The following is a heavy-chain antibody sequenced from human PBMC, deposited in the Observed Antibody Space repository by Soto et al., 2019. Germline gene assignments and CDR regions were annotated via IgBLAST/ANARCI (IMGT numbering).Heavy chain of an antibody. CDR2: INHVGGT. V-gene: IGHV4-34*01. CDR3: VRIRYQLPSSVLWLDP. D-gene: IGHD3-16*01. CDR1: GGFLSESY. J-gene: IGHJ5*02. Sequence: SETLSLTCAVYGGFLSESYWTWIRQPPGKGLEWIGEINHVGGTNYNPSLKSRATMSVDTSQNQFSLRLISVTAADTAMYICVRIRYQLPSSVLWLDPWGQGTPVTVSS.